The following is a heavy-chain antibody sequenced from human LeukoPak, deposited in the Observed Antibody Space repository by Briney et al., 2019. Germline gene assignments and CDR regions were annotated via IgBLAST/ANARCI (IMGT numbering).Heavy chain of an antibody. CDR1: GFTFSTYG. V-gene: IGHV3-23*01. CDR3: ALLGSKLLWRIDY. J-gene: IGHJ4*02. D-gene: IGHD3-10*01. Sequence: GGSLRLSCAASGFTFSTYGMSWVRQAPGKGLEWVSTISGSGSSTNYADSVKGRFNISRDNSENTLYLLMNSLRGEDTAIYYCALLGSKLLWRIDYWGQGTLVTVSS. CDR2: ISGSGSST.